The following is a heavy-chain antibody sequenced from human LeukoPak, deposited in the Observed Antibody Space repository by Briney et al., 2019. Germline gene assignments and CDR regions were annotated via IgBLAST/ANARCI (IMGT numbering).Heavy chain of an antibody. Sequence: GGSLRLSCAPPGFTVSNNFMCWVRQAPGKGLEWVGRIKSKTDGGTADYPAPVKGRFTISRDDSTNTLFLQMNSLRTEDTAVYYCTTESRDSSGWYGAFDIWGQGTMVTVSS. CDR1: GFTVSNNF. CDR2: IKSKTDGGTA. V-gene: IGHV3-15*01. CDR3: TTESRDSSGWYGAFDI. J-gene: IGHJ3*02. D-gene: IGHD6-19*01.